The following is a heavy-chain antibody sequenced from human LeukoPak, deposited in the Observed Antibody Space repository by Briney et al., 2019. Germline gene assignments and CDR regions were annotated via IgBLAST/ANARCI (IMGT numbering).Heavy chain of an antibody. CDR1: GYTFTSYG. J-gene: IGHJ3*02. CDR3: AREPPASGSEDAFDI. V-gene: IGHV1-18*01. D-gene: IGHD3-10*01. Sequence: GASVKVSCKASGYTFTSYGISWVRQAPGQGLEWMGWISAYNGNTNYAQKLQGRVTMTTDTSTSTAYMELRSLRSDDTAVYYCAREPPASGSEDAFDIWGQGTMVIVSS. CDR2: ISAYNGNT.